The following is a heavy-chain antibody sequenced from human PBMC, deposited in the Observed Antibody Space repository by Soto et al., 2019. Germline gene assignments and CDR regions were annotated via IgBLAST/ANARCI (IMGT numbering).Heavy chain of an antibody. D-gene: IGHD3-3*01. CDR1: GGSICSSSCY. J-gene: IGHJ6*02. CDR3: ARTYYDFWSGSYGTYYYYGMDV. Sequence: SETLSLTCTVPGGSICSSSCYWGWIREPPGSGLEWIGSIYYSGSTYYNPSLKSRVTISVDTSKNQFSLKLSSVTAADTAVYYCARTYYDFWSGSYGTYYYYGMDVWGQGTTVT. V-gene: IGHV4-39*01. CDR2: IYYSGST.